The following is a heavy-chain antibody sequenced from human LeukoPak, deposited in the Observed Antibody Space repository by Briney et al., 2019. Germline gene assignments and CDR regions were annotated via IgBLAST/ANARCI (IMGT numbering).Heavy chain of an antibody. CDR2: FEPEDAKT. V-gene: IGHV1-24*01. Sequence: ASVKVSCKVSGYTLPELSIHWVRQSPGKGLEWMGGFEPEDAKTFYAQKFQGRITMTEDTSTNTGYMNLSSLRSEDTAIYYYATSRLGDSVSLDYWGQGSLVTVSS. CDR1: GYTLPELS. J-gene: IGHJ4*02. D-gene: IGHD1-26*01. CDR3: ATSRLGDSVSLDY.